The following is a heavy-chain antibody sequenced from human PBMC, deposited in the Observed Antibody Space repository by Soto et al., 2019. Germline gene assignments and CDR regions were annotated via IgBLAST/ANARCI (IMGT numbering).Heavy chain of an antibody. Sequence: SETLSLTCTVSGGSISSGGYYWSWIRQHPGKGLEWIGYIYYSGSTYYNPSLKSRVTISVDTSKNQFSLKLSSVTAADTTVYYCARGSSSPEDYYYYYYMDVWGKGTTVTVSS. CDR3: ARGSSSPEDYYYYYYMDV. CDR1: GGSISSGGYY. V-gene: IGHV4-31*03. D-gene: IGHD6-6*01. J-gene: IGHJ6*03. CDR2: IYYSGST.